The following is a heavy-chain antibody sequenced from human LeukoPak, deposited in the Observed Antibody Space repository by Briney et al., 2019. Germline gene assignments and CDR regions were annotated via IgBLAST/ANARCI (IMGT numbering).Heavy chain of an antibody. CDR3: TTRITMIVVASENWFDP. D-gene: IGHD3-22*01. V-gene: IGHV3-15*01. CDR2: IKSKTDGGTT. Sequence: PGGSLRLSCAASGFTFSNAWMSWVRQAPGKGLEWVGRIKSKTDGGTTDYAAPVKGRFTISRDDSKNTLYLQMNSLKTEDTAVYYCTTRITMIVVASENWFDPWGQGTLVTVSS. CDR1: GFTFSNAW. J-gene: IGHJ5*02.